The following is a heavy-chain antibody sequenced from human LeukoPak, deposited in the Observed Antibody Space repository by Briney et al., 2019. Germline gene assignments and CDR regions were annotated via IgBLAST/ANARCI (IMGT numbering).Heavy chain of an antibody. CDR1: GGSFSGYL. Sequence: SETLSLTCAVYGGSFSGYLWSWIRQPPGKGLEWIGEMNHSGGINYNPSLKSRVTISVDTSKNQFSLKLSSVTAADTAVYYCARGSRYSSSSWLPFGSWYRVASDYWGQGTLVIVSS. CDR3: ARGSRYSSSSWLPFGSWYRVASDY. V-gene: IGHV4-34*01. CDR2: MNHSGGI. D-gene: IGHD6-6*01. J-gene: IGHJ4*02.